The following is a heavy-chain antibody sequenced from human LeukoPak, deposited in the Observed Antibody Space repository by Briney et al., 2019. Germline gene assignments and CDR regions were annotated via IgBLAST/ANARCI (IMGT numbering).Heavy chain of an antibody. J-gene: IGHJ5*02. Sequence: GGSLRLSCAASGFTFSSYAMHWVRQAPGKGLEWVAVISYDGSNKYYADSVKGRFTISRDNSKNTLYLQMNSLRAEDTAVYYCARDQTYYDILTGYYRSDGFDPWGQGTLVTVSS. V-gene: IGHV3-30*14. CDR2: ISYDGSNK. CDR1: GFTFSSYA. CDR3: ARDQTYYDILTGYYRSDGFDP. D-gene: IGHD3-9*01.